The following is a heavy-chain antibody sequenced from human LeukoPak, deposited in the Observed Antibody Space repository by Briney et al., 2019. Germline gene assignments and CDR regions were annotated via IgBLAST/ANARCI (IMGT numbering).Heavy chain of an antibody. V-gene: IGHV3-30*18. J-gene: IGHJ4*02. CDR1: GFTFSSYG. Sequence: GGSLRLSCAASGFTFSSYGMHWVRQAPGKGLEWVAVISYDGSNKYYADSVKGRFTISRDSSKNTLYLQMNSLRAEDTAVYYCANMDYYGSGSYYNPYWGQGTLVTVSS. D-gene: IGHD3-10*01. CDR3: ANMDYYGSGSYYNPY. CDR2: ISYDGSNK.